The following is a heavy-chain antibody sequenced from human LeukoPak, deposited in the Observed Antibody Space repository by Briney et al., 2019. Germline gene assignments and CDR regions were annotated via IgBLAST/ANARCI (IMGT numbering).Heavy chain of an antibody. J-gene: IGHJ4*02. CDR2: ISAYNGNT. Sequence: ASVKASCKSSGYTFTSYGISWVRQAPGQGLEWMGWISAYNGNTNYAQKLQGRVTMTTDTSTSTAYMERRSLRSDDTAVYYCARDPGYVWGSYRPFDYWGQGTLVTVSS. V-gene: IGHV1-18*01. CDR3: ARDPGYVWGSYRPFDY. CDR1: GYTFTSYG. D-gene: IGHD3-16*02.